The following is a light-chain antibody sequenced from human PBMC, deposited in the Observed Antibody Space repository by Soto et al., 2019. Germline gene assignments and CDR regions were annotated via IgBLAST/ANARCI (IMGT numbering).Light chain of an antibody. Sequence: EMVLTQSPGTLSLSPGDRATLSCRASQSVGSSYVAWYQQKPGQAPRLLISGASARATGIPDRFSGRGSGTDFPLTISSLEPENCAVYYFQQFLYSSYSFRQGTKLVIK. CDR3: QQFLYSSYS. J-gene: IGKJ2*03. CDR1: QSVGSSY. CDR2: GAS. V-gene: IGKV3-20*01.